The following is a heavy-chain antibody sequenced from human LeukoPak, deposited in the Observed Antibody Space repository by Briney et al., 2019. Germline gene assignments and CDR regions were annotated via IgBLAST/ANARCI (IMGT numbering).Heavy chain of an antibody. V-gene: IGHV3-9*01. Sequence: GGSLRLSCAASGFTFSAYAMFWVRQAPGKGLEWVSGISWNSGSIGYADSVKGRFTISRDNAKNSLYLQMNSLRAEDTALYYCAKDKAMAYYYGMDVWGQGTTVTVSS. CDR1: GFTFSAYA. D-gene: IGHD5-18*01. J-gene: IGHJ6*02. CDR2: ISWNSGSI. CDR3: AKDKAMAYYYGMDV.